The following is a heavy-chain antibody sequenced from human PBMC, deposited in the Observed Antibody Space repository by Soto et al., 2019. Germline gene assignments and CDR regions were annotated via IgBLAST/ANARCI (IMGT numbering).Heavy chain of an antibody. D-gene: IGHD3-22*01. V-gene: IGHV1-69*01. CDR1: GGTFSSYA. Sequence: QVQLVQSGAEVKKPGSSVKVSCKASGGTFSSYAISWVRQAPGQGLEWMGGIIPIFATANYAQKFQGRVTITADESTSTAYMQLSSLRSENTAVYYCAREGASGSHIGYWGQGTLVTVSS. CDR3: AREGASGSHIGY. J-gene: IGHJ4*02. CDR2: IIPIFATA.